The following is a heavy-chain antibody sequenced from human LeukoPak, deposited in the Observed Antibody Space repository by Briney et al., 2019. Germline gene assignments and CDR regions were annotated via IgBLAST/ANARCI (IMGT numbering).Heavy chain of an antibody. D-gene: IGHD6-19*01. J-gene: IGHJ4*02. CDR2: ISSSSSYI. CDR1: GFTFSSYS. CDR3: ARIYSSGWQHFDY. Sequence: GGSLGLSCAASGFTFSSYSMNWVRQAPGKGLEWVSSISSSSSYIYYADSVKGRFTISRDNAKNSLYLQMNSLRAEDTAVYYCARIYSSGWQHFDYWGQGTLVTVSS. V-gene: IGHV3-21*01.